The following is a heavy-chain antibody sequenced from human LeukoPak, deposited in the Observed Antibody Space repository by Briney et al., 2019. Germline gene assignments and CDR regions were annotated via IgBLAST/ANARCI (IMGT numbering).Heavy chain of an antibody. Sequence: SETLSLTCTVSGGSISSSHYYWGWIRQPPGKGLEWIGSIYYSGSTYYNPSLKSRVTISADTSKSQVSLKLSSLTAADTAVYYCARLPKAPGELLSESWGHGILVTVSS. CDR3: ARLPKAPGELLSES. V-gene: IGHV4-39*01. J-gene: IGHJ5*01. CDR1: GGSISSSHYY. CDR2: IYYSGST. D-gene: IGHD3-10*01.